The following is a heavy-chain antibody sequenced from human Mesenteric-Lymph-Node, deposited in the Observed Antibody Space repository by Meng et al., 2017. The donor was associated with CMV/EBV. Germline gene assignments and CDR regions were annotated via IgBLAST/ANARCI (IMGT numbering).Heavy chain of an antibody. CDR2: TYYRSESYN. Sequence: QLQQSGPGRGKFSQTLASTCTISWDSISSNNAAWNWIRQAPSRGLEWLGRTYYRSESYNDYAVSVKSRISVNLDTSKNQLSLHLNSVTPEDTAVYYCAYFGDLPPLWWGQGTLVTVSS. D-gene: IGHD3-16*01. CDR1: WDSISSNNAA. CDR3: AYFGDLPPLW. J-gene: IGHJ4*02. V-gene: IGHV6-1*01.